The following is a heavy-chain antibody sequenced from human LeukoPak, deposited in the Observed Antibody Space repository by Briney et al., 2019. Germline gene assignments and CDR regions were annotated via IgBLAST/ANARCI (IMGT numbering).Heavy chain of an antibody. CDR1: GYTFTGYY. D-gene: IGHD3-22*01. CDR3: ARERYYDSSGYRFDY. V-gene: IGHV1-2*02. CDR2: INPNSGGT. J-gene: IGHJ4*02. Sequence: ASVKVSCKASGYTFTGYYMHWVRQAPGQGLEWMGWINPNSGGTNYAQKFQGRVTMTRDTSISTAYMELSRLRSEDTAVYYCARERYYDSSGYRFDYWGQGTLVTVSS.